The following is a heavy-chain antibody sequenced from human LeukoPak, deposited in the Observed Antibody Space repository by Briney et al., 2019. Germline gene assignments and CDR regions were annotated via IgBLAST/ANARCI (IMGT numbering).Heavy chain of an antibody. D-gene: IGHD5-24*01. CDR1: GFTFSSYA. CDR2: ISYDGSNK. CDR3: ARTPPRAPYQMATTDTSGFGYFDY. J-gene: IGHJ4*02. V-gene: IGHV3-30-3*01. Sequence: GGSLRLSCAASGFTFSSYAMHWVREAPGKGLEWVAVISYDGSNKYYADSVKGRFTISRDNAKNTLYLQMNSLRAEDTAVYYCARTPPRAPYQMATTDTSGFGYFDYWGQGTLVTVSS.